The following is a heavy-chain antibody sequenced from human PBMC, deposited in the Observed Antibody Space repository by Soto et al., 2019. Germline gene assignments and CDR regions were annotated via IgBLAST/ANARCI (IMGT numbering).Heavy chain of an antibody. V-gene: IGHV4-39*01. CDR1: GASISSVSYR. D-gene: IGHD3-9*01. CDR2: IYYSGST. Sequence: SETLSLTCTVSGASISSVSYRWGWIRQPPGKGLEWIGSIYYSGSTYYNPSLKSRITISIDTSKNQFSLRLSSLTAADTAVYYCTRSDILTGYYAYFDSWGQGTLVTVS. J-gene: IGHJ4*02. CDR3: TRSDILTGYYAYFDS.